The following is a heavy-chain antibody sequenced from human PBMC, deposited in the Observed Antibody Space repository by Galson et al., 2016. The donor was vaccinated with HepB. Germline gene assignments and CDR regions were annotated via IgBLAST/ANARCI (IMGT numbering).Heavy chain of an antibody. CDR2: IYYSGNT. CDR3: AREPYDSSGYFLYFDL. D-gene: IGHD3-22*01. V-gene: IGHV4-31*03. CDR1: GGSISSGGYY. J-gene: IGHJ2*01. Sequence: TLSLTCTVSGGSISSGGYYWTWIRQHPGKGLDWIGYIYYSGNTYYNPSLKSRVTISVDPSKNRFSLKLGSVTAADTAVYYCAREPYDSSGYFLYFDLWVRVTLVTVSS.